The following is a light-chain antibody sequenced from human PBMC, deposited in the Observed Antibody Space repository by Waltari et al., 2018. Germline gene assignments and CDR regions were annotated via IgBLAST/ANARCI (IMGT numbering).Light chain of an antibody. CDR3: ATWDDRLTGVV. CDR2: SNT. Sequence: QSALTQPPSASGTPGQTVTLFCSGGNSNIGSNVVNWYQQVPGTAPKLLIYSNTYRPSGVPYRFSGSKSGTSASLAISGLQSDDEGDYYCATWDDRLTGVVFGGGTQVTVL. J-gene: IGLJ2*01. CDR1: NSNIGSNV. V-gene: IGLV1-44*01.